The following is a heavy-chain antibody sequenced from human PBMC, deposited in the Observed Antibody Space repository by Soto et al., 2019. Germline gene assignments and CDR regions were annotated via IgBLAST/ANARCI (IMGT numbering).Heavy chain of an antibody. V-gene: IGHV1-69*01. D-gene: IGHD3-3*01. CDR1: GGLFSTYA. CDR3: AKDPNTYDFWTGSQYYHGVDV. J-gene: IGHJ6*02. CDR2: IIPVFATT. Sequence: QEQLVQSGAEVKKSGSSVKVSCKASGGLFSTYAISWVRQAPGQGLEWMGGIIPVFATTYYAEKFEGRVTITADESTNTAYMELSSLRSEDTAMYYCAKDPNTYDFWTGSQYYHGVDVWGQGTTVTVS.